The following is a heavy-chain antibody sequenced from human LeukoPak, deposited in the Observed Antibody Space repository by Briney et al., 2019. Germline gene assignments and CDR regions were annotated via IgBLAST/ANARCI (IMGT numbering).Heavy chain of an antibody. CDR1: VGTFTSYA. D-gene: IGHD6-6*01. V-gene: IGHV1-69*13. CDR2: IIPIFGTA. CDR3: ALEYSSSPSVDY. J-gene: IGHJ4*02. Sequence: GASVKVSCKASVGTFTSYAIRWVRQAPGQGLEWMGGIIPIFGTANYAQKFQGRVTITADESTSTAYMELSSLRSEDTAVYYCALEYSSSPSVDYWGQGTLVTVSS.